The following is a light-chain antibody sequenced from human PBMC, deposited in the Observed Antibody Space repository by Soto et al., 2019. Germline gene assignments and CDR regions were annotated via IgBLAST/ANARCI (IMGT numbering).Light chain of an antibody. V-gene: IGKV3-15*01. Sequence: EILMTQSPATLSLSPGETVTFSCRASRSVSNRLAWYQHKPGQAPRLLISGASNGATGIPPKFSGSGSGTEFTLTVDSLQSDDIAVYYWQQYYNWPVTFGGGTKVEIK. CDR1: RSVSNR. J-gene: IGKJ4*01. CDR2: GAS. CDR3: QQYYNWPVT.